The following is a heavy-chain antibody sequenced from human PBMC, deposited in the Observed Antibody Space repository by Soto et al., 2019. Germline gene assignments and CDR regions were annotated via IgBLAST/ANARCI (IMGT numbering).Heavy chain of an antibody. J-gene: IGHJ3*02. Sequence: QVQLVQSGAEVKKPGASVKVSCKASGYTFTSYDINWVRQATGQGLEWMGWMNPNSGNTGYAQKFQGRVTMTRNTSISIAYMELSSLRSEDTAVYYCARVADYGDYEGVDAFDIWGQGTMVTVSS. CDR1: GYTFTSYD. D-gene: IGHD4-17*01. V-gene: IGHV1-8*01. CDR2: MNPNSGNT. CDR3: ARVADYGDYEGVDAFDI.